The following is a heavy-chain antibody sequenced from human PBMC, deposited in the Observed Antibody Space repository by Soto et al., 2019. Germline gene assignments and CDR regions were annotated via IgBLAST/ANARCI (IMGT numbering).Heavy chain of an antibody. Sequence: QITLKESGPTLVKPTQTLTLTCTFSGFSLTSGVVGVGWIRQPPGEALEWLALIYWNDEQYYNPSLRNMLTITRDTSKNQVVLTMTTMDPVDTATYYCAHRLPGPPGYDVWGPGTTVTVSS. D-gene: IGHD6-13*01. J-gene: IGHJ6*02. V-gene: IGHV2-5*01. CDR3: AHRLPGPPGYDV. CDR2: IYWNDEQ. CDR1: GFSLTSGVVG.